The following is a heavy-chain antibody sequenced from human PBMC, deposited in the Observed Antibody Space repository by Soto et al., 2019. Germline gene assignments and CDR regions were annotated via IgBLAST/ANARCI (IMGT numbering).Heavy chain of an antibody. CDR3: ARVHYGSGSYFPFDY. J-gene: IGHJ4*02. CDR1: GGTFSSYT. CDR2: IIPILGIA. Sequence: SVKVSCKASGGTFSSYTISWVRQAPGQGLEWMGRIIPILGIANYAQKFQGRVTITADKSTSTAYMELSSLRSEDTAVYYCARVHYGSGSYFPFDYWGQGTLVTVSS. V-gene: IGHV1-69*02. D-gene: IGHD3-10*01.